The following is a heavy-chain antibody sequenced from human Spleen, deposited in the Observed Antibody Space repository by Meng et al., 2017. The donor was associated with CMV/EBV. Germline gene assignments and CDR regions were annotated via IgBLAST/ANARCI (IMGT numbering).Heavy chain of an antibody. CDR1: GCSISSSSYY. CDR2: IYYSGST. CDR3: ARDCGGDCLLDY. V-gene: IGHV4-39*07. Sequence: HLSLQHYGPGLLKPSETLSLHFTVSGCSISSSSYYSGWIRQPPGKGLEWIGSIYYSGSTYYNPSLKSRVTISVDTSKNQFSLKLSSVTAADTAVYYCARDCGGDCLLDYWGQGTLVPVSS. J-gene: IGHJ4*02. D-gene: IGHD2-21*02.